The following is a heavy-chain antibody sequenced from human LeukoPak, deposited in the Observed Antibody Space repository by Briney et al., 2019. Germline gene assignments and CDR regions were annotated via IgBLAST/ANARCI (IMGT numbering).Heavy chain of an antibody. Sequence: GASVKVSCMASGYTFTSYYMHWVRQAPGQGLEWMGIINPSGGSTSYAQKFQGRVTMTRDTSTSTVYMELSSLRSEDTAVYYCARGTYSSSWSASELDYWGQGTLVTVSS. CDR2: INPSGGST. J-gene: IGHJ4*02. CDR1: GYTFTSYY. V-gene: IGHV1-46*01. CDR3: ARGTYSSSWSASELDY. D-gene: IGHD6-13*01.